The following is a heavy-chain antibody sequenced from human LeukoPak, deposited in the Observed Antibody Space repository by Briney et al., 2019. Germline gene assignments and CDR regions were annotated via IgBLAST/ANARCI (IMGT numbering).Heavy chain of an antibody. V-gene: IGHV3-66*01. D-gene: IGHD4-17*01. J-gene: IGHJ6*02. CDR1: GFTVSGNY. Sequence: PGGSLRLSCAASGFTVSGNYMSWVRQAPGKGLEWVSVIYSGGSTYYADSVKGRFTISRDNSKNTLYLQMNSLRAEDTAVYYCALATVTTDYYYGMDVWGQGTTVTVSS. CDR3: ALATVTTDYYYGMDV. CDR2: IYSGGST.